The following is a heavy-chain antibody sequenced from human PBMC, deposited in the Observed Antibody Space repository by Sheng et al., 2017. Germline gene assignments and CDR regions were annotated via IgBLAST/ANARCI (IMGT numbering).Heavy chain of an antibody. V-gene: IGHV3-30*02. CDR2: IRYDGSNK. CDR1: GFTFSSYG. CDR3: AKVPLYSSGWYFDY. J-gene: IGHJ4*02. D-gene: IGHD6-19*01. Sequence: QVQLVESGGGVVQPGGSLRLSCAASGFTFSSYGMHWVRQAPGKGLEWVAFIRYDGSNKYYADSVKGRFTISRDNSKNTLYLQMNSLRAEDTAVYYCAKVPLYSSGWYFDYWGQGTLVTVSS.